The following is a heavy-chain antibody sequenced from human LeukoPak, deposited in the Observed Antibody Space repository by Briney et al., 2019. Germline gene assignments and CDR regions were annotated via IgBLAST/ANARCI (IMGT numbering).Heavy chain of an antibody. D-gene: IGHD7-27*01. J-gene: IGHJ3*02. V-gene: IGHV4-31*03. CDR3: ARDPLWGAFDI. Sequence: PSETLSLTCTVSGGSISSGGYYWSWIRQHPGKGLEWIGYIYYSGSTYYNPSLKSRVTISVDTSKNQFSLMLSPVTAADTAVYYCARDPLWGAFDIWRQGTMVSVPS. CDR2: IYYSGST. CDR1: GGSISSGGYY.